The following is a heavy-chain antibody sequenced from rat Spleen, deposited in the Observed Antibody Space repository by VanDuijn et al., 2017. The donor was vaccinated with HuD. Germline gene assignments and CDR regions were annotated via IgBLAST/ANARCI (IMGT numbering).Heavy chain of an antibody. V-gene: IGHV2-63*01. CDR1: GFSLTSNS. Sequence: QVQLKESGPGLVQPSQTLSLTCIVSGFSLTSNSVSWVRQPPGKSLVWMGRMWYDGNTAYNSALKSRLSISRDTSKNQVFLKMNSLQTDDTGTYYCTIHPRYWGQGVMVTVSS. CDR2: MWYDGNT. CDR3: TIHPRY. J-gene: IGHJ2*01. D-gene: IGHD3-1*01.